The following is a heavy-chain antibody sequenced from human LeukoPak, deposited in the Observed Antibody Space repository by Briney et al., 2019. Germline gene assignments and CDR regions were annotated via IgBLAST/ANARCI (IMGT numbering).Heavy chain of an antibody. Sequence: SETLSLTCTVSGGSISSYFWSWIRQPPGKGLEWIGYIYYSGSTNYNPSLKSRVTISVDTSKNQFSLKLSSVTAADTAVYYCARVRVEHYWYFDLWGRGTLVTVSS. CDR2: IYYSGST. D-gene: IGHD3-3*01. V-gene: IGHV4-59*01. CDR3: ARVRVEHYWYFDL. CDR1: GGSISSYF. J-gene: IGHJ2*01.